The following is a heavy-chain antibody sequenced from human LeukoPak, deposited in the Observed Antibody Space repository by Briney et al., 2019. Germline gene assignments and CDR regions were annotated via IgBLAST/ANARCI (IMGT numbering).Heavy chain of an antibody. Sequence: KPGGSLRLSCAASGFTFSDYYMTWIRQGPGKGLEWVSYISTGGSSTYYADSVEGRFTISRDNAKNSLYLQMNSLRPEDTALYYCARDSGGGYFDFWGQGTLVTVSS. D-gene: IGHD6-25*01. CDR3: ARDSGGGYFDF. J-gene: IGHJ4*02. CDR2: ISTGGSST. V-gene: IGHV3-11*04. CDR1: GFTFSDYY.